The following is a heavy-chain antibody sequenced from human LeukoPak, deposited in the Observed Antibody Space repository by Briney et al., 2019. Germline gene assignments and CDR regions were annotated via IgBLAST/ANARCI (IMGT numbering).Heavy chain of an antibody. D-gene: IGHD3-10*02. CDR2: IYSSGST. CDR1: GGSVSNHY. Sequence: PSETLSLTCTVSGGSVSNHYWTWIRQPAGKGLEWIGRIYSSGSTNYHPSLKSRVTMSVDTSKNQFTLKLSSVTAADTAVYYCARELFPQGANCFDPWGQGTLVTVSS. CDR3: ARELFPQGANCFDP. J-gene: IGHJ5*02. V-gene: IGHV4-4*07.